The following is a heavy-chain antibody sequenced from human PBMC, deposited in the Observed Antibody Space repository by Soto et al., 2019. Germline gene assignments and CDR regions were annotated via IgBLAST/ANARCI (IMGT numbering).Heavy chain of an antibody. Sequence: GGSLRLSCAASGFTVSGKYMTWVRQAPGKGLEWVSVIYSGGSPYYADSVKGRFTISRDNSKNTLYLHMNSLRAEDTAVYYCATGGLCSGGSCHPEYYYYYMDVWGKGTTVTVSS. V-gene: IGHV3-66*01. CDR2: IYSGGSP. J-gene: IGHJ6*03. D-gene: IGHD2-15*01. CDR1: GFTVSGKY. CDR3: ATGGLCSGGSCHPEYYYYYMDV.